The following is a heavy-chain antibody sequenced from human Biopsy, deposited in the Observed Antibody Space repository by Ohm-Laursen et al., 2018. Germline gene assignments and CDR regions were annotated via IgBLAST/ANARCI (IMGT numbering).Heavy chain of an antibody. J-gene: IGHJ6*02. D-gene: IGHD6-13*01. V-gene: IGHV2-70*11. CDR2: VDWDDYK. CDR1: GLSLSARGMC. CDR3: ARTPILIVSAGLVYRHRRHLQGMDV. Sequence: TQTLTLTCSFSGLSLSARGMCVSWIRPAPGKALEWLARVDWDDYKDYSASLQTKLSISKDTSNDQVVLTVNNVDPADTATYYCARTPILIVSAGLVYRHRRHLQGMDVWGQGIAVTVS.